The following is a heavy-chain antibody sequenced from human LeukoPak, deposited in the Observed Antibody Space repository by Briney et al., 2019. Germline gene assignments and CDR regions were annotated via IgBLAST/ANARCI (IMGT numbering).Heavy chain of an antibody. CDR1: GFTFSSYA. CDR3: AKDRGRYYDSSGYYWGYYSDS. D-gene: IGHD3-22*01. V-gene: IGHV3-23*01. CDR2: IGGSGGTT. J-gene: IGHJ4*02. Sequence: GGSLRLSCAASGFTFSSYAMSWVRQAPGKGLEWVSTIGGSGGTTYYADSVKGRFTISRDNSKNTLYLQMSSLRAEDTAIYYCAKDRGRYYDSSGYYWGYYSDSWGQGILVTVST.